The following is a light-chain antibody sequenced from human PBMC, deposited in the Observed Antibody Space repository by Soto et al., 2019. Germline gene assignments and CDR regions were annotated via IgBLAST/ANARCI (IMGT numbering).Light chain of an antibody. CDR1: QSPSGY. Sequence: EIVLTQSPATLSLSPGERATLSCRASQSPSGYLAWYQQRPGQAPRLLIYDASSRANGIPARFTGSGSGTDFSLTISSLEPEDFATYYCQQYNSYSPWTFGQGTKVEIK. J-gene: IGKJ1*01. CDR3: QQYNSYSPWT. V-gene: IGKV3-11*01. CDR2: DAS.